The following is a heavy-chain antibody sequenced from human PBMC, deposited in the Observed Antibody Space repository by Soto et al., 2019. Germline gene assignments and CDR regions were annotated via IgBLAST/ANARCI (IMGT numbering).Heavy chain of an antibody. CDR3: ATGPWLVPFDY. CDR1: GDSITSFY. CDR2: IYYTGST. D-gene: IGHD6-19*01. V-gene: IGHV4-59*01. Sequence: SETLSLTCSVSGDSITSFYWNWIRRPPGKGLEWIGSIYYTGSTKYNPSLKSRVTISVDTSRRQFSLGLSSVTAADTAVYYCATGPWLVPFDYWGPGTLVTVSS. J-gene: IGHJ4*02.